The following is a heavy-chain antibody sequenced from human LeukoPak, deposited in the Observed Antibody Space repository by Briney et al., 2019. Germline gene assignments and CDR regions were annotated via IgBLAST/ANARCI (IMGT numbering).Heavy chain of an antibody. J-gene: IGHJ3*02. D-gene: IGHD6-13*01. CDR3: ARSAAAASKGGAFDI. CDR1: GYTFTGYY. V-gene: IGHV1-2*02. Sequence: ASVKVSCKASGYTFTGYYMHWVRQAPGQGLEWMGWINPNSGGTNYAQKFQARVTMTRDTSISTAYMELSRLRSDDTAVYYCARSAAAASKGGAFDIWGQGTMVTVSS. CDR2: INPNSGGT.